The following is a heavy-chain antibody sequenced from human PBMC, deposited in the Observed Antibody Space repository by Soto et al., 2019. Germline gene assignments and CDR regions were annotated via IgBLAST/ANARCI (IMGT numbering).Heavy chain of an antibody. CDR2: IYYIFST. Sequence: SETLSLTCTVSGGSISSYYWIWIRQPPVNGLEFIGYIYYIFSTDYNPSLKSRFTISLYTSKNHFSLKLISFTAADTSVYYCSRETYGDYVGYFDPWGQGILVTVSS. D-gene: IGHD4-17*01. CDR1: GGSISSYY. CDR3: SRETYGDYVGYFDP. J-gene: IGHJ5*02. V-gene: IGHV4-59*08.